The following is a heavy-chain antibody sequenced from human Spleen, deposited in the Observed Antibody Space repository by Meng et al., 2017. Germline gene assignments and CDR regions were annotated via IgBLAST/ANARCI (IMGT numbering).Heavy chain of an antibody. CDR1: GGSCSDYY. CDR3: ASSTYYDFWSGYYYFDY. D-gene: IGHD3-3*01. CDR2: INHSGST. J-gene: IGHJ4*02. V-gene: IGHV4-34*01. Sequence: QVQPQSWAGVLLNPSGPLPPSFVFAGGSCSDYYWSWIRQPPGKGLGWIGEINHSGSTNYNPSLESRVTISVDKSKNQFSLKLSSVTAADTAVYYCASSTYYDFWSGYYYFDYWGQGTLVTVSS.